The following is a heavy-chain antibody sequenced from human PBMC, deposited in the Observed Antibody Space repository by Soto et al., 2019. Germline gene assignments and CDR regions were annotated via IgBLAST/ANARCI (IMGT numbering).Heavy chain of an antibody. V-gene: IGHV3-48*02. Sequence: EVQLVESGGGLVQPGGSLRLSCAASGFTFSSYSMNWVRQAPGKGLEWVSYISSSSSTIYYADSVKGRFTISRDNAKNSLYLQMNRLRDEDTAVYYCAREHDDFWSGYYKGEIDYWGQGTLVTVSS. CDR2: ISSSSSTI. D-gene: IGHD3-3*01. J-gene: IGHJ4*02. CDR1: GFTFSSYS. CDR3: AREHDDFWSGYYKGEIDY.